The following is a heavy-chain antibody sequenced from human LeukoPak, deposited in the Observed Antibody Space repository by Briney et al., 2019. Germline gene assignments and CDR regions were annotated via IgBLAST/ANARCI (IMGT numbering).Heavy chain of an antibody. V-gene: IGHV4-39*01. J-gene: IGHJ3*02. CDR3: ASPSPRINEPDDAFDI. D-gene: IGHD1-1*01. Sequence: SETLSLTCTVSGGSISSSSYYWGWIRQPPGKGLEWIGSIYYSGSTYYNPSLKSRVTISVDTSKNQFSLKLSSVTAADTAVYYCASPSPRINEPDDAFDIWGQGTMVTVSS. CDR1: GGSISSSSYY. CDR2: IYYSGST.